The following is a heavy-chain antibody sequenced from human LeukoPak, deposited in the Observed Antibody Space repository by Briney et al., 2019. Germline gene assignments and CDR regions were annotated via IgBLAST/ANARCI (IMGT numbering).Heavy chain of an antibody. Sequence: ASETLSLTCTVSGGSISSYYWSWIRQPPGKGLEWIGYIYYSGSTNYNPSLKSRVTISVDKSKNQFSLKLSSVTAADTAVYYCARADGSSSWGYYYYGMDVWGQGTTVTVSS. CDR3: ARADGSSSWGYYYYGMDV. D-gene: IGHD6-13*01. CDR2: IYYSGST. V-gene: IGHV4-59*12. J-gene: IGHJ6*02. CDR1: GGSISSYY.